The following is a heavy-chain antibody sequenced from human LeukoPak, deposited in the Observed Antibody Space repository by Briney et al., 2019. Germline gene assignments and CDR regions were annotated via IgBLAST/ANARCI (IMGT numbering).Heavy chain of an antibody. CDR3: ARSTHCSSTSCYLWYYFDY. D-gene: IGHD2-2*01. J-gene: IGHJ4*02. CDR2: IIPIFGTA. Sequence: SVKVSCKASGGTFSSYAIGWVRQAPGQGLEWMGGIIPIFGTANYAQKFQGRVTITTDESTSTAYMELSSLRSEDTAVYYCARSTHCSSTSCYLWYYFDYWGQGTLVTVSS. V-gene: IGHV1-69*05. CDR1: GGTFSSYA.